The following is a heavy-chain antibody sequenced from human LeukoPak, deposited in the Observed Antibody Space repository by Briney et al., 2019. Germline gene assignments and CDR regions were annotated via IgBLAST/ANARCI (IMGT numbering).Heavy chain of an antibody. CDR1: GYRFNSYG. V-gene: IGHV1-18*01. Sequence: ASVTVSCKASGYRFNSYGITWVRQAPGQGLEWIGWISGYNGNTNYAQMFQDRVTMTTDTSTNTAYMELRSLRSDDTAMFYCTRDHSLRVGDISAFDYWGQGTMVVVSS. CDR3: TRDHSLRVGDISAFDY. D-gene: IGHD3-16*02. CDR2: ISGYNGNT. J-gene: IGHJ3*01.